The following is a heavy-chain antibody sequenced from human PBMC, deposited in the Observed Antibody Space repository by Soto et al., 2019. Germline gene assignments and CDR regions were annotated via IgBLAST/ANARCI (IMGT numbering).Heavy chain of an antibody. V-gene: IGHV3-30*18. CDR3: AKDKCIRTSCYRLDNGFDP. J-gene: IGHJ5*02. CDR2: ISYGGSNK. D-gene: IGHD2-2*01. Sequence: QVQLVESGGGVVQPGRSLRLSCAASGFTFSSYGMHWVRQAPGKGLEWVAVISYGGSNKYYADSVKGRVTISRDNSQDTLYLHMNNLRGEVMAVYYCAKDKCIRTSCYRLDNGFDPWSQGALVTVSS. CDR1: GFTFSSYG.